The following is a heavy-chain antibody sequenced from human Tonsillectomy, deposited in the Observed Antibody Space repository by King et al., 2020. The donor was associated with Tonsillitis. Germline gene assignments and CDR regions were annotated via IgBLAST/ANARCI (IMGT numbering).Heavy chain of an antibody. D-gene: IGHD3-22*01. CDR1: GFTFSSYA. CDR3: AATTYYDSSGYYARLRS. Sequence: VQLVESGGGLVQPGGSLRLSCAASGFTFSSYAMSWVRQAPGKGLEWVSAVSGSGGSTYYADSVKGRLTISRDNSKNTLYLQMNSLRAEDTAVYYCAATTYYDSSGYYARLRSWGPGTLVTVSS. CDR2: VSGSGGST. V-gene: IGHV3-23*04. J-gene: IGHJ5*02.